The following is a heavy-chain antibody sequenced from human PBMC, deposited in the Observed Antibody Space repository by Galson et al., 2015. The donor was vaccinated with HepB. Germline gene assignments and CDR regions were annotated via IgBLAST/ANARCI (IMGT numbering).Heavy chain of an antibody. CDR3: VKGPPLLRYFDWGDYFDY. J-gene: IGHJ4*02. Sequence: SLRLSCAASGFTFSSYAMHWVRQAPGKGLEWVAVISYDGSNKYYADSVKGRFTISRNNSKNTLYLQMSSLRAEDTAVYYCVKGPPLLRYFDWGDYFDYWGQGTLVTVSS. CDR1: GFTFSSYA. CDR2: ISYDGSNK. V-gene: IGHV3-30*14. D-gene: IGHD3-9*01.